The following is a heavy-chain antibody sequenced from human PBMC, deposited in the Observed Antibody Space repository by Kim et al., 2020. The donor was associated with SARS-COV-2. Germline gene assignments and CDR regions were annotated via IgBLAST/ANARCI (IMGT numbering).Heavy chain of an antibody. D-gene: IGHD3-9*01. Sequence: SETLSLTCTVSGGSISSYYWSWIRQPPGKGLEWIGYIYYSGSTNYNPSLKSRVTISVDTSKNQFSLKLSSVTAADTAVYYCARAQLRYFGYYGMDVWGQGTTVTVSS. CDR3: ARAQLRYFGYYGMDV. V-gene: IGHV4-59*01. CDR2: IYYSGST. CDR1: GGSISSYY. J-gene: IGHJ6*02.